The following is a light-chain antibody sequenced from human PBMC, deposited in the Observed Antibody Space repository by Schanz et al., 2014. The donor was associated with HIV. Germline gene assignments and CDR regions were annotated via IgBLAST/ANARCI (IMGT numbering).Light chain of an antibody. J-gene: IGKJ1*01. CDR1: QSVSSNY. Sequence: ENVLTQSPGTLSLSPGERATLSCRARQSVSSNYLAWYQQKPGQAPRLLIYSASTRATGIPDRFSGSGSGTDFTLTITRLEPEDFAVYYCHQYGSSPRTFGQGTKVEIK. CDR2: SAS. V-gene: IGKV3-20*01. CDR3: HQYGSSPRT.